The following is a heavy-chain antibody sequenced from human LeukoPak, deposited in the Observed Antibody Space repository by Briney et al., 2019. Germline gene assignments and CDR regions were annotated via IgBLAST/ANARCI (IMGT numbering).Heavy chain of an antibody. J-gene: IGHJ4*02. D-gene: IGHD3-22*01. CDR1: GYTFTSYY. Sequence: ASVTVSCKASGYTFTSYYMHWVRQAPGQGLEWMGIINPSGGSTSYAQKFQGRVTITRDMSTSTVYMELSSLRSEDTAVYYCARRYYDSSGYSGHFDYWGQGTLVTVSS. CDR2: INPSGGST. V-gene: IGHV1-46*01. CDR3: ARRYYDSSGYSGHFDY.